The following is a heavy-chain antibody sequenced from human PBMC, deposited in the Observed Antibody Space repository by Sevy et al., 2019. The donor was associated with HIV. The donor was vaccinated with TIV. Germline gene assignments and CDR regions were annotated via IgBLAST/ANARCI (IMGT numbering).Heavy chain of an antibody. D-gene: IGHD3-10*01. J-gene: IGHJ3*02. CDR2: IRYDGSTK. V-gene: IGHV3-30*02. CDR3: AKGLGMVQGALLSDDI. Sequence: GESLKISCAASGFTFRTYGMHWVRQAPGKGLEWVSFIRYDGSTKYYIDSVKGRFTISRDNSKNTLYLQMNRLRTEDTGVYYCAKGLGMVQGALLSDDIWGQGTMVTVSS. CDR1: GFTFRTYG.